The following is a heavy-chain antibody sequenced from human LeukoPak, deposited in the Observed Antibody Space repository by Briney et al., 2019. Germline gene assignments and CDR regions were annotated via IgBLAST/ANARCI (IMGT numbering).Heavy chain of an antibody. CDR2: IRYDGTNA. CDR3: AKDQRIPTVTTINYYYYMDV. J-gene: IGHJ6*03. Sequence: GGSLRLSCAASGFTFNSYGMHWVRQAPGKGLEWVAFIRYDGTNAYYPDSVRGRFTISRDNSKNTLYLQINSLRGEDTAVYYCAKDQRIPTVTTINYYYYMDVWGKGTTVTVSS. D-gene: IGHD4-17*01. CDR1: GFTFNSYG. V-gene: IGHV3-30*02.